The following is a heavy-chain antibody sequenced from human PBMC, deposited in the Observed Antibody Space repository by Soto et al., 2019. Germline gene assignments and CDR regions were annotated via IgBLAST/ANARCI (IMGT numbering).Heavy chain of an antibody. CDR2: IYYSGST. CDR1: NPSIDRKS. J-gene: IGHJ4*02. CDR3: ARDSLSGYYFDY. Sequence: TMSLTCFISNPSIDRKSWRWIWESKRKGLKWIGYIYYSGSTNYNPSFKSRVTISVDTSKNQFSLRLTSVTAAYTAVYYCARDSLSGYYFDYWGQGTLVTVS. D-gene: IGHD3-22*01. V-gene: IGHV4-59*12.